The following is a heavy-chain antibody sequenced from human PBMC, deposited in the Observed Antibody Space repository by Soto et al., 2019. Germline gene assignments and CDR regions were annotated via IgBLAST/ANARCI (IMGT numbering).Heavy chain of an antibody. V-gene: IGHV5-10-1*01. D-gene: IGHD2-8*01. CDR1: C. J-gene: IGHJ6*02. Sequence: CVSWVSKKHGKGLEWMGRIDASDSYTNYSPAFQRHVTISADKSISTAYLQGSSLKASDTAMYYFARHYCPHAICYHGLDVPGQATSVNLSS. CDR3: ARHYCPHAICYHGLDV. CDR2: IDASDSYT.